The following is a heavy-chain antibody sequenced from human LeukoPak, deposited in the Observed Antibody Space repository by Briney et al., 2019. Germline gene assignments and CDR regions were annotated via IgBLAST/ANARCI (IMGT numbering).Heavy chain of an antibody. CDR2: IHYSGST. J-gene: IGHJ3*02. CDR3: ARHKETLTGRDAFDI. Sequence: SETLSLTCTVSGGSISSYYWSWIRQPPGKGLEWIGYIHYSGSTNYNPSLKSRVTISVDTSKNQFSLKLSSVTAADTAVYYCARHKETLTGRDAFDIWGQGTMVTVSS. D-gene: IGHD3-9*01. V-gene: IGHV4-59*08. CDR1: GGSISSYY.